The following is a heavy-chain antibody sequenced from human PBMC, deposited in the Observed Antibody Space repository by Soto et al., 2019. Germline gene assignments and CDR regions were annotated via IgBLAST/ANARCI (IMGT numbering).Heavy chain of an antibody. V-gene: IGHV5-10-1*01. J-gene: IGHJ6*02. Sequence: PGESLKISCKGSGYKFTNYWIIWVRQMPGKGLEWMGKIDPTESHTKYSPSFQGHVTISRDNAKNTLYLQMNSVRDEDTAIYYCARDRSAGDYFYYGMDVWGQGTTVTVS. CDR2: IDPTESHT. D-gene: IGHD1-1*01. CDR1: GYKFTNYW. CDR3: ARDRSAGDYFYYGMDV.